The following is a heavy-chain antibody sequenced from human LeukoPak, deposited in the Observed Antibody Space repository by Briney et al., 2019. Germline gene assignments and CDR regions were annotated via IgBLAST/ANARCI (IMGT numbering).Heavy chain of an antibody. CDR2: LYYSETT. J-gene: IGHJ6*02. CDR3: ARHPGHSSYGPSYYGMDV. V-gene: IGHV4-59*08. D-gene: IGHD4-23*01. Sequence: SETLSVTCNVCRDSITNYYWSWLRQPPGQGLQGIGFLYYSETTHYNPSLRSLGTISMDTSEIQFSINLSSVTAADTAVYYCARHPGHSSYGPSYYGMDVWGQGTTVTVSS. CDR1: RDSITNYY.